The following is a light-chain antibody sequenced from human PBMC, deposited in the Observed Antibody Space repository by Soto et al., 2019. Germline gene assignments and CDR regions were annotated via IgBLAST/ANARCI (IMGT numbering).Light chain of an antibody. CDR3: QQYNNWPPWT. CDR2: GAS. J-gene: IGKJ1*01. V-gene: IGKV3D-15*01. CDR1: QSVSSN. Sequence: EIVLTQSPGTLSLSPGERATLSCRASQSVSSNYLAWYQQKPGQAPRLLIYGASFRATGIPDRFSGSGSGTEFTLTISSLQSEDFAVYYCQQYNNWPPWTFGQGTKVDIK.